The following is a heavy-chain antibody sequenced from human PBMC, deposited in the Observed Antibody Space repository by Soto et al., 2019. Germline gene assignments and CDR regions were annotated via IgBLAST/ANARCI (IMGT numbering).Heavy chain of an antibody. CDR3: ARSVFP. V-gene: IGHV4-31*03. J-gene: IGHJ5*02. CDR1: GGSISTGGYY. CDR2: FYYSGST. Sequence: QVQLQESGPGLVKPSQTLSLTCTVSGGSISTGGYYWNWIRQHPGKGLEWIGYFYYSGSTYYHPSLKSRVTISVNTSKNQFSPKLSSVTAADTAVYYCARSVFPWGRGTLVTVSS.